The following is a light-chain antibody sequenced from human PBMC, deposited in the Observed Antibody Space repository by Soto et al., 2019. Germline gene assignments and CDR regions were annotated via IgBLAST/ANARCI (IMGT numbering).Light chain of an antibody. J-gene: IGKJ4*01. CDR1: QSVSSSY. Sequence: EIVLTQSPGTLSLSPGERATLSCRASQSVSSSYLAWYQQKPGQAPRLLIYGASSRATGNPDRFSGSGSGTDFTLTISRLEPEDFAVYYCQQYGSSPRVTFGGGTKVEIK. V-gene: IGKV3-20*01. CDR3: QQYGSSPRVT. CDR2: GAS.